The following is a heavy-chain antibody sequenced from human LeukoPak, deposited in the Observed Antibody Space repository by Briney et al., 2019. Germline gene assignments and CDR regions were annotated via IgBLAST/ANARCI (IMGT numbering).Heavy chain of an antibody. CDR3: AKALGSSWYNNYFDY. J-gene: IGHJ4*02. V-gene: IGHV3-30*18. CDR2: ISYEGLNK. CDR1: GFPFSNYD. Sequence: GRSLRLSCAASGFPFSNYDMNWVRQAPGKGLEWVAVISYEGLNKYYADSVKGRFSISRDNSKNTLYLQMNSLRPEDTAVCYCAKALGSSWYNNYFDYWAQGTLVTVSS. D-gene: IGHD6-13*01.